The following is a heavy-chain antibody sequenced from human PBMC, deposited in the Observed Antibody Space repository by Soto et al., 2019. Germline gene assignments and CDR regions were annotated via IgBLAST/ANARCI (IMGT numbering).Heavy chain of an antibody. CDR2: ISSDGRTK. J-gene: IGHJ6*02. V-gene: IGHV3-30*18. CDR1: GFTFIGYG. Sequence: GGSLRLSCAASGFTFIGYGIHWVRQAQGRGLEWAAFISSDGRTKFYADSVKGRFTVSRDSSENTVDLQMNSLRIEDTAVYYCAKSLGFCTSAGCSPHFYYVMDVWGQGTTVTVSS. D-gene: IGHD2-2*01. CDR3: AKSLGFCTSAGCSPHFYYVMDV.